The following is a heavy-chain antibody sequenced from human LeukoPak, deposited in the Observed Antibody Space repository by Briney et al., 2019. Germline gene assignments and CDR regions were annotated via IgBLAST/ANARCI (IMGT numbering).Heavy chain of an antibody. D-gene: IGHD1-7*01. J-gene: IGHJ4*02. CDR2: IWYEGNIK. V-gene: IGHV3-33*01. Sequence: GGSLRLSCAASGFTFSSYGMHWVRQVPGGGLEWVAVIWYEGNIKFYADSVKDRFTISRDNSKNTLYLEMSNLRGEDTAVYYCERDLDLLYFDYWGQGALVTVSS. CDR1: GFTFSSYG. CDR3: ERDLDLLYFDY.